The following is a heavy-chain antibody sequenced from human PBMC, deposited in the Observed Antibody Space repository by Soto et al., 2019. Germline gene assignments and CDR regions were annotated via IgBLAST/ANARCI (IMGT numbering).Heavy chain of an antibody. Sequence: PGGSLRLSCSASGFTFDDYTMHWVRQAPGKGLEWVSLISWDGGSTYYADSVKGRFTISRDNSKNSLYLQMNSPRTEDTALYYCAGCLGYCTNGVCPHYYYGMDVWGQGTTVTVSS. V-gene: IGHV3-43*01. D-gene: IGHD2-8*01. CDR2: ISWDGGST. CDR3: AGCLGYCTNGVCPHYYYGMDV. CDR1: GFTFDDYT. J-gene: IGHJ6*02.